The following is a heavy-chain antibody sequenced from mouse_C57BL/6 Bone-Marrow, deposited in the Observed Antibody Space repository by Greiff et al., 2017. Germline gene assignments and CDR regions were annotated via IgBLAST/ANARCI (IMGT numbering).Heavy chain of an antibody. V-gene: IGHV1-81*01. D-gene: IGHD2-4*01. Sequence: VQLQQSGAELARPGASVKLSCKASGYTFTSYGISWVKQSTGQGLEWIGEIYPRSGNTYYNEKFKGKATLTADKSSSAAYMELRSLTSEDSAVYFCAVYYDYENYAMDYWGQGTSVTVSS. CDR1: GYTFTSYG. J-gene: IGHJ4*01. CDR2: IYPRSGNT. CDR3: AVYYDYENYAMDY.